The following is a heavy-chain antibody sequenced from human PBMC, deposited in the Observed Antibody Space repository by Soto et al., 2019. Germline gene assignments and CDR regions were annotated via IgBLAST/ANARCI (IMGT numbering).Heavy chain of an antibody. CDR3: ARVSRDGYNFDY. CDR2: IYYSGST. Sequence: PSETLSLTCTVSGGSISSYYWSWIRQPPGKGLEWIGYIYYSGSTNYNPSLKSRVTISVDTSKNQFSLKLSSVTAADTAVYYCARVSRDGYNFDYWGQGTLVTVSS. V-gene: IGHV4-59*01. J-gene: IGHJ4*02. D-gene: IGHD5-12*01. CDR1: GGSISSYY.